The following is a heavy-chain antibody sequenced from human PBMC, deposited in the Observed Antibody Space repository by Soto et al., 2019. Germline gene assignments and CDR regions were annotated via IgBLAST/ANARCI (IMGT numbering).Heavy chain of an antibody. CDR3: ARGLYCSSTSCYMGRNGMDV. V-gene: IGHV3-23*01. J-gene: IGHJ6*02. Sequence: GGSLRLSCGTSGFTFANFGMGWVRQAPGKGLYWVSGISSSGRRTYYADSVKGRFTISRDNSKNTLYLQVNSLRAEDTAVYYCARGLYCSSTSCYMGRNGMDVWGQGTTVTVSS. CDR1: GFTFANFG. CDR2: ISSSGRRT. D-gene: IGHD2-2*02.